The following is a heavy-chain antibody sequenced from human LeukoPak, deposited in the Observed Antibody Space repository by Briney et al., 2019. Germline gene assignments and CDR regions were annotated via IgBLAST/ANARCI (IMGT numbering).Heavy chain of an antibody. CDR2: IYTSGST. Sequence: SETLSLTCTVSGGSISSYYWSWIRQPAGKGLEWIGRIYTSGSTNYNPSLKSRVTMSVDTSKNQFSLKLSSVTAADTAVYYCARDLYGSGSYYLYYYYYYYMDVWGKGTTVTISS. D-gene: IGHD3-10*01. J-gene: IGHJ6*03. V-gene: IGHV4-4*07. CDR3: ARDLYGSGSYYLYYYYYYYMDV. CDR1: GGSISSYY.